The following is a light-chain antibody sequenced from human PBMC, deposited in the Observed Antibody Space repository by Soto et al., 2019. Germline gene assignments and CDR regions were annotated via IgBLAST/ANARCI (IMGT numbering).Light chain of an antibody. J-gene: IGKJ4*01. CDR3: LQTLQSPLT. CDR1: QSLLHSNGYNY. Sequence: DLVMTQSPLSLPVTPGEPASLSCRSSQSLLHSNGYNYLDWYLKKPGQSPQLLIFLGSNRASGVPDRISGSGSGTDFTLKISKVEAADVGVYFCLQTLQSPLTFGGGTKVEIK. CDR2: LGS. V-gene: IGKV2-28*01.